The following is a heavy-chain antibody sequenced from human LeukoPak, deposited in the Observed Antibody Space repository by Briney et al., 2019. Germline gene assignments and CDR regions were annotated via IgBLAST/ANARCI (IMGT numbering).Heavy chain of an antibody. J-gene: IGHJ4*02. CDR1: GGSFSGYY. Sequence: SETLSLTCAVYGGSFSGYYWSWIREPPGKGLEWIGEINHSGSTNYNPSLKSRVTISVDTSKNQFSLKLSSVTAADTAVYYCARHVANYYDSSGYYLPGLGAGGEFGYWGQGTLVTVSS. D-gene: IGHD3-22*01. V-gene: IGHV4-34*01. CDR3: ARHVANYYDSSGYYLPGLGAGGEFGY. CDR2: INHSGST.